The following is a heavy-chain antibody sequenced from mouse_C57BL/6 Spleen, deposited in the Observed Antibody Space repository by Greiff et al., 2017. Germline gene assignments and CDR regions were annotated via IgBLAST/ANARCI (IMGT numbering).Heavy chain of an antibody. D-gene: IGHD2-4*01. J-gene: IGHJ4*01. V-gene: IGHV1-64*01. Sequence: VQLQQPGAELVKPGASVKLSCKASGYTFTSYWMHWVKQRPGQGLEWIGMIHPNSGSTNYNEKFKSKATLTVDKSSSTAYMQLSSLTSEDSAVYYCARWNYDGDYAMDYWGQGTSVTVSS. CDR1: GYTFTSYW. CDR3: ARWNYDGDYAMDY. CDR2: IHPNSGST.